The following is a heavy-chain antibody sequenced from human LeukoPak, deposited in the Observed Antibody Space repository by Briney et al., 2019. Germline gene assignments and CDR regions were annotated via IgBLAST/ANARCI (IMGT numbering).Heavy chain of an antibody. CDR1: GFTFSSYA. Sequence: PGGSLRLSCAATGFTFSSYAMSWVRQAPGKGLEWVSAISGSGGSTYYADSVKGRFTISRDNSKNTLYLQMNSLRAEDTAVYYCAKDLDCSSTSCYPDYWGQGTLVTVSS. CDR3: AKDLDCSSTSCYPDY. J-gene: IGHJ4*02. D-gene: IGHD2-2*01. V-gene: IGHV3-23*01. CDR2: ISGSGGST.